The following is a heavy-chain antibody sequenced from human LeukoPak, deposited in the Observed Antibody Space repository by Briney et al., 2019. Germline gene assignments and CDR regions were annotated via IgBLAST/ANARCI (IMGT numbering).Heavy chain of an antibody. D-gene: IGHD6-19*01. J-gene: IGHJ4*02. V-gene: IGHV1-24*01. CDR1: GYTLTELS. Sequence: ASVTVSCKVSGYTLTELSMHWVRQAPGKGLEWMGGFDPEDGETIYAQKFQGRVTMTEDTSTDTAYMELSSLRSEDTAVYYCATDPRGVAGTLDYWGQGTLVTVSS. CDR2: FDPEDGET. CDR3: ATDPRGVAGTLDY.